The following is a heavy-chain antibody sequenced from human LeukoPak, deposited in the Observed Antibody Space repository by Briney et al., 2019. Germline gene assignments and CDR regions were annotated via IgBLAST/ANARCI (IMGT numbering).Heavy chain of an antibody. Sequence: PSETLSLTCTVPGGSISSYYWSWIRQPAGKGLEWNGRIYTSGSTNSNPSLKSRVTMSVDTSKNQFSLKLSSVTAADTAVYYCARDAVVDGDNLSLVYNWFDPWGQRTLVTVSS. V-gene: IGHV4-4*07. CDR2: IYTSGST. CDR1: GGSISSYY. CDR3: ARDAVVDGDNLSLVYNWFDP. J-gene: IGHJ5*02. D-gene: IGHD4-17*01.